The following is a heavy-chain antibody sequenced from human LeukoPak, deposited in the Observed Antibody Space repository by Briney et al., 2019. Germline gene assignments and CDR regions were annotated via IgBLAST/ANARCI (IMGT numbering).Heavy chain of an antibody. CDR1: GFSFSSYW. CDR2: ISGSGGST. Sequence: GGSLRLSCAASGFSFSSYWMSWVRQAPGKGLEWVSAISGSGGSTYYADSVKGRFTISRDNSKNTLYLQMNSLRAEDTAVYYCAKGLLWFGELFGDPSYFDYWGQGTLVTVST. J-gene: IGHJ4*02. D-gene: IGHD3-10*01. V-gene: IGHV3-23*01. CDR3: AKGLLWFGELFGDPSYFDY.